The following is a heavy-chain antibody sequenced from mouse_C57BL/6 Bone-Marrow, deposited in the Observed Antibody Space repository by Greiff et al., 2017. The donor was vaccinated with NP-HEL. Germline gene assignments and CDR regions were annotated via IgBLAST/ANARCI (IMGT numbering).Heavy chain of an antibody. D-gene: IGHD1-1*01. Sequence: VQLQQPGAELVKPGASVKMSCKASGYTFTSYWITWVKQRPGQGLEWIGDIYPGSGSTNYNEKFKSKATLTVDTSSSTAYMQLSSLTSEDSAVYYCARDYYGSSYLYFDVWGTGTTVTVSS. CDR1: GYTFTSYW. V-gene: IGHV1-55*01. CDR2: IYPGSGST. CDR3: ARDYYGSSYLYFDV. J-gene: IGHJ1*03.